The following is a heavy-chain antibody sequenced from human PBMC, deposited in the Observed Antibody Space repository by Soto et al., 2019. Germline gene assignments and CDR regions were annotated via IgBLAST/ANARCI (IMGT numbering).Heavy chain of an antibody. J-gene: IGHJ5*02. D-gene: IGHD3-22*01. CDR3: AKDILYSDTSGCPSS. Sequence: SGGSLRLSCEASGFTFSAYGMHWVRQAPGKGLEWVAVIWHDSSNKYYADSVKGRFTISRDNSKNTLYLQMNSLRAEDTAVYYCAKDILYSDTSGCPSSWGQGTPVTVSS. V-gene: IGHV3-33*06. CDR1: GFTFSAYG. CDR2: IWHDSSNK.